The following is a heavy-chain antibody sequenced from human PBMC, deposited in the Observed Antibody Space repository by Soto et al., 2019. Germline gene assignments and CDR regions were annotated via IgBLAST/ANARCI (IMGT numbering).Heavy chain of an antibody. V-gene: IGHV1-3*01. Sequence: QVQLVQSGAEVRKPGASVKLSCKTSGYTFLNYVIHWVRQAPGQGLEWMGWVNPSNGYTKYSENFQARLSLTRDTSANTAYMELSSLRSEDTAVYYCARRLSAFDVWGQGTVVTVSS. CDR1: GYTFLNYV. CDR2: VNPSNGYT. J-gene: IGHJ3*01. CDR3: ARRLSAFDV.